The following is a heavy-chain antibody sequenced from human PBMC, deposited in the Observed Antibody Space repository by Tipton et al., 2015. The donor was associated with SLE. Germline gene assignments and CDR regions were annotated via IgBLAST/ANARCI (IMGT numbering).Heavy chain of an antibody. V-gene: IGHV4-34*01. D-gene: IGHD1-7*01. CDR2: INHSGST. J-gene: IGHJ4*02. CDR1: GGSFSGYY. CDR3: ASIAGTPSGYFDY. Sequence: TLSLTCAVYGGSFSGYYWNWIRQPPGKGLEWIGEINHSGSTNYDPSLKSRVTISVDTSKNHLSLKLSSVTAADAAVYYCASIAGTPSGYFDYWGQGTLVTVSS.